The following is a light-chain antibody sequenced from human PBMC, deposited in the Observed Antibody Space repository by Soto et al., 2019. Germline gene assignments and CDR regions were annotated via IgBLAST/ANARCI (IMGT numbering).Light chain of an antibody. CDR3: QQYGSSPYT. J-gene: IGKJ2*01. CDR2: GAS. Sequence: EIVLTQSPGTLSLSPGDRATLSCRASQSVNTRYLSWYQQKPGQTPRLLIYGASSRATGIPDRFSGSGSGTDFTLTISRLEPEDFAVYYCQQYGSSPYTFGLGTKLEIK. CDR1: QSVNTRY. V-gene: IGKV3-20*01.